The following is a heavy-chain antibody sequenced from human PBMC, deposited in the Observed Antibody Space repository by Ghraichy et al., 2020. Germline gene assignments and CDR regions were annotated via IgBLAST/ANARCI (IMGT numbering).Heavy chain of an antibody. CDR3: AKYYYGSGSYSFDY. D-gene: IGHD3-10*01. V-gene: IGHV3-23*01. CDR1: GFTFSDYA. Sequence: GGSLRLSCVASGFTFSDYAMSWVRQAPGKGLEWVSSISSGSSNTYYADSVKGRFTISRDNSKNTLNLQMYSLRAEDTAVYYCAKYYYGSGSYSFDYWGQGTLVTVSS. CDR2: ISSGSSNT. J-gene: IGHJ4*02.